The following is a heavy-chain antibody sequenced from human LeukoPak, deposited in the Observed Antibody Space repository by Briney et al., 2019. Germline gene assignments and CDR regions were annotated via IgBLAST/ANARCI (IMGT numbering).Heavy chain of an antibody. J-gene: IGHJ4*02. Sequence: GGSLRLSCAASGFTFSSYAMHWVRQAPGKGLEWVAAISYDGSNKYYADSVKGRFTISRDNSKNTLYLQMNSLRAEDTAVYYCARSPGSYYEYYFDYWGQGTLVTVSS. CDR2: ISYDGSNK. D-gene: IGHD1-26*01. CDR3: ARSPGSYYEYYFDY. V-gene: IGHV3-30*01. CDR1: GFTFSSYA.